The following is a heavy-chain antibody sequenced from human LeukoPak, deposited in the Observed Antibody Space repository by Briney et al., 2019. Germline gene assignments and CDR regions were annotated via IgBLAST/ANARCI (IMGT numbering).Heavy chain of an antibody. CDR2: ISSSGNAI. CDR3: ARDDYGDYVEGGEDAFDI. CDR1: RFTFSSYS. J-gene: IGHJ3*02. V-gene: IGHV3-48*02. D-gene: IGHD4-17*01. Sequence: GGSLRLSCAASRFTFSSYSMNWVRQAPGKRLEWVSYISSSGNAIYYADSVKGRFTISRDNAKNSLYLQMNSLRDEDTAVYYCARDDYGDYVEGGEDAFDIWGQGIMVTVSS.